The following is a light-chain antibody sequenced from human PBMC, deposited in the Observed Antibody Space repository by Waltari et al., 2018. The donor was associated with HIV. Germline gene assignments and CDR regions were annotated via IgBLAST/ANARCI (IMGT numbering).Light chain of an antibody. Sequence: QSVLPQPPSASGTPGQRVTISCSGSTSNIGSNTINWYQQLPGTAPKLLISSNNQRPSGVPDRFSGSKSGTSASLAISGLQSEDEADYSCAAWDDSLNGPVFGGGTKLTVL. CDR3: AAWDDSLNGPV. CDR1: TSNIGSNT. V-gene: IGLV1-44*01. CDR2: SNN. J-gene: IGLJ3*02.